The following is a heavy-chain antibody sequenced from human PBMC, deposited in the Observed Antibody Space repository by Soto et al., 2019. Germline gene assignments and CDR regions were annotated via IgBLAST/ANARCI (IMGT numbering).Heavy chain of an antibody. D-gene: IGHD2-15*01. V-gene: IGHV1-3*01. CDR3: ARQGQYCSGGSCRSYYYYYMDV. Sequence: ASVKVSCKASGYTFTSYAMHWVRQAPGQRLEWMGWINAGNGNTKYSQKFQGRVTITRDESTSTAYMELSSLRSEDTAMYYCARQGQYCSGGSCRSYYYYYMDVWGKGTTVTVSS. J-gene: IGHJ6*03. CDR2: INAGNGNT. CDR1: GYTFTSYA.